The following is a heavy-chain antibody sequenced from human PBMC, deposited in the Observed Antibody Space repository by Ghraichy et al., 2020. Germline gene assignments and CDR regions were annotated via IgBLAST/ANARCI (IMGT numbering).Heavy chain of an antibody. V-gene: IGHV3-7*01. D-gene: IGHD5-24*01. CDR2: IKPDGSES. J-gene: IGHJ4*02. CDR3: ATRWQTSTPAFDY. CDR1: GFTFSYYW. Sequence: GGSLRLSCAASGFTFSYYWMTWYRQAPGKGLEWVAIIKPDGSESFYVDSVRGRFTISRDNAENSLHLQMSGLRAEDTAVYYCATRWQTSTPAFDYWGQGILLTVSP.